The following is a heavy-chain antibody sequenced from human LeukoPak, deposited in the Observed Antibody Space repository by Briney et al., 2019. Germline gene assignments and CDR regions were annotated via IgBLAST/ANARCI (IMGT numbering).Heavy chain of an antibody. CDR1: GYTFTGYY. CDR2: INPNSGGT. D-gene: IGHD1-26*01. V-gene: IGHV1-2*02. CDR3: ARDAAGELLDWFDP. Sequence: ASVKVSCKASGYTFTGYYMHWVRQAPGQGLEWMGWINPNSGGTNYAQKFQGRVTMTRDTSISTAYMELSRLRSDDTAVYYCARDAAGELLDWFDPWGQGTLVTVSS. J-gene: IGHJ5*02.